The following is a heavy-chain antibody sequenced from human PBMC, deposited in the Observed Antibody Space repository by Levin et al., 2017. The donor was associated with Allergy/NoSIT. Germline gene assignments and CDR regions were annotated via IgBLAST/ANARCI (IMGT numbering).Heavy chain of an antibody. Sequence: GGSLRLSCAASGILFSSYDMNWVRQAPGKGLEWVSSISAGGNYIYYADSVKGRFTISRDNAKNSLFLQMNSLRAEDTAVYYCASWAMYHYDRSAFVYVYYAMDVWGQGTTVTVSS. CDR2: ISAGGNYI. V-gene: IGHV3-21*01. J-gene: IGHJ6*01. CDR3: ASWAMYHYDRSAFVYVYYAMDV. CDR1: GILFSSYD. D-gene: IGHD3-22*01.